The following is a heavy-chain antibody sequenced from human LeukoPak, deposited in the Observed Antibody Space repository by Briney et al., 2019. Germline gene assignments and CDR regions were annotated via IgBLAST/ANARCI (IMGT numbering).Heavy chain of an antibody. D-gene: IGHD1-26*01. V-gene: IGHV2-5*02. CDR1: GFSLSTSGVG. CDR3: AHPYSGSYRSGYYFDY. CDR2: IYWDDDK. J-gene: IGHJ4*02. Sequence: ESGPTLVKPTQTLTLTCTFSGFSLSTSGVGVGWIRQPPGKALEWLALIYWDDDKRYSPSLKSRLTITKDTSKNQVVLTMTNMDPVDTATYYRAHPYSGSYRSGYYFDYWGQGTLVTVSS.